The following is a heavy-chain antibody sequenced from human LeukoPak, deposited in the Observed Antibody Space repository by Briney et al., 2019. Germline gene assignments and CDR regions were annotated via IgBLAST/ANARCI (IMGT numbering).Heavy chain of an antibody. D-gene: IGHD6-13*01. CDR3: ASPLTIAAAGRANVY. CDR2: INPNSGGT. V-gene: IGHV1-2*02. CDR1: GYTFTGYY. Sequence: ASVKVSCKASGYTFTGYYMHWVRQAPGQGLEWRGWINPNSGGTNYAQKFQGRVTMTRDTSISTAYMELSRLRSDDTAVYYCASPLTIAAAGRANVYWGQGTLVTVSS. J-gene: IGHJ4*02.